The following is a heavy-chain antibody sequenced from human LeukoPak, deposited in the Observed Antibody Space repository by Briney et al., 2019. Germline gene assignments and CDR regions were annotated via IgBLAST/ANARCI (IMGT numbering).Heavy chain of an antibody. J-gene: IGHJ6*03. CDR3: ARAQYYYYYYMDV. CDR1: GGSIGNFY. V-gene: IGHV4-59*01. CDR2: IYYSGST. Sequence: SETLSLTCNVSGGSIGNFYWSWIRQPAGKGLEWIGYIYYSGSTNYNPSLKSRVTISVDTSKNQFSLKLSSVTAADTAVYYCARAQYYYYYYMDVWGKGTTVTVSS.